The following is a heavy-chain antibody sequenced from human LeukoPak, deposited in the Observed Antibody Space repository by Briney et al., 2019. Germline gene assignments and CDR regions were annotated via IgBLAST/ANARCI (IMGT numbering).Heavy chain of an antibody. Sequence: PSETLSLTCAVYGGSFSGYYWSWIRQPPGKGLEWIGEINHSGSTNYNPSLKSRVTISVDTSKNQFSLKLSSVTAADTAVYYCARVADYTFDYWGQGTLVTVSS. J-gene: IGHJ4*02. CDR3: ARVADYTFDY. D-gene: IGHD4-11*01. CDR2: INHSGST. CDR1: GGSFSGYY. V-gene: IGHV4-34*01.